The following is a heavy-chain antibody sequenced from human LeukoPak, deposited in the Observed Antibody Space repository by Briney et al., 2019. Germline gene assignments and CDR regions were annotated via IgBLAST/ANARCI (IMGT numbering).Heavy chain of an antibody. J-gene: IGHJ4*02. V-gene: IGHV1-46*01. CDR3: AASYCSGGSCYSGVWDFDY. D-gene: IGHD2-15*01. CDR1: GYTFTSYY. Sequence: ASVKVSCKASGYTFTSYYMHWVRQAPGQGLEWMGIINPSGGSTSYAQKFQGRVTMTRDMSTSTVYMELSSLRSEDTAVYYCAASYCSGGSCYSGVWDFDYWGQGTLVTVSS. CDR2: INPSGGST.